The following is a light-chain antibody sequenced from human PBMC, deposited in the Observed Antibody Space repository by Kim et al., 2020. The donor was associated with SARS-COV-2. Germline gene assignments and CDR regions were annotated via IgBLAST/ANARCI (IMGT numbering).Light chain of an antibody. CDR3: QAWDSSNVV. CDR2: QDT. J-gene: IGLJ2*01. Sequence: VAQGQTTSITCYGDKMGDKYACWYQQKPGQSPVLVIYQDTKRPSGIPERCSGSNSGNTATLTISGTQAMDEADYYCQAWDSSNVVFGGGTQLTFL. V-gene: IGLV3-1*01. CDR1: KMGDKY.